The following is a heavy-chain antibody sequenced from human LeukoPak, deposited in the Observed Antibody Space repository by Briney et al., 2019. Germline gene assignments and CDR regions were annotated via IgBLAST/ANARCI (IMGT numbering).Heavy chain of an antibody. CDR3: AKDIGYSSSWYDYYGMDV. CDR1: GFNFGDRW. V-gene: IGHV3-7*03. J-gene: IGHJ6*02. CDR2: IKHDDSEI. D-gene: IGHD6-13*01. Sequence: GGSLRLSCAASGFNFGDRWMSWVRQAPGKGLEWVALIKHDDSEIYHADSVKGRFTISRDNAKNSLYLQMNSLRAEDTALYYCAKDIGYSSSWYDYYGMDVWGQGTTVTVSS.